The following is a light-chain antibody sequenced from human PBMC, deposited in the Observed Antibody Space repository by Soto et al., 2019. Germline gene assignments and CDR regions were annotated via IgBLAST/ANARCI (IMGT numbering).Light chain of an antibody. CDR1: QSLGPN. CDR3: QQTYSAHRL. V-gene: IGKV1-39*01. CDR2: ALS. Sequence: DIQMTQSPSSLSASVGDRVTITCRASQSLGPNINWYQQIPGKAPKLLIYALSSLQSGVSSRFSGSGSGTDLTLNISSLEREAFAVYYCQQTYSAHRLFGQGTKVEIK. J-gene: IGKJ1*01.